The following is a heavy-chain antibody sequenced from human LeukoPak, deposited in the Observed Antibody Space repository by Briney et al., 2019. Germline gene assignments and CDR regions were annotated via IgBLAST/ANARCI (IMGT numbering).Heavy chain of an antibody. J-gene: IGHJ4*02. CDR3: AREDRQWLVESFDY. CDR1: GFTFSSYS. D-gene: IGHD6-19*01. V-gene: IGHV3-48*02. Sequence: GGSLRLSCAASGFTFSSYSMNWVCQAPGKGLEWVSYISSSSSTIYYADSVKGRFTISRDNAKISLYLQMNSLRDEDTAVYYCAREDRQWLVESFDYWGQGTLVTVSS. CDR2: ISSSSSTI.